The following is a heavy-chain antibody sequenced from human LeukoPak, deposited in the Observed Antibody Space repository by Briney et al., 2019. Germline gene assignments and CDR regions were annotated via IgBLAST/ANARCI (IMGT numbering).Heavy chain of an antibody. V-gene: IGHV3-23*01. CDR1: GFTFSSYA. CDR3: ARSGYGKIFDY. CDR2: ISGSGDST. Sequence: PGGSLRLSCAASGFTFSSYAMSWVRQAPGKGLKWVSAISGSGDSTYYADSVKGRLTISRDNSKNTLYLQMNSLRAEDTAVYYCARSGYGKIFDYWGQGTLVTVSS. J-gene: IGHJ4*02. D-gene: IGHD3-10*01.